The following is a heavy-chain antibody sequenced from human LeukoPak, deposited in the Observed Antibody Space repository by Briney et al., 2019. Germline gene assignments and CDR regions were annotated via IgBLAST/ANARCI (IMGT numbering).Heavy chain of an antibody. CDR2: IRYDGSNK. CDR3: AKGGRGGWSHFDY. D-gene: IGHD6-19*01. J-gene: IGHJ4*02. V-gene: IGHV3-30*02. Sequence: PGGSLRLSCAASGFTFSSHGMHWVRQAPGKGLEWVTFIRYDGSNKNYADSVKGRFTISRDNSKNTLYLQMNSLRAEDTAVYYCAKGGRGGWSHFDYWGQGTLVTVSS. CDR1: GFTFSSHG.